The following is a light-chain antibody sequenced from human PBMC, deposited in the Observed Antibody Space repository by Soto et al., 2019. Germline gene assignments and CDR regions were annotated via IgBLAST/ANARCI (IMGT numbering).Light chain of an antibody. Sequence: ESVLTQSPGTLSLSPGERATLSCRASQSVSSSYLAWYQQKPGQAPRLLIYGASSRATGIPDRFSGGGSGTDFTLTISRLEPEDFAVYYCQQYGDSPRTFGQGTKV. J-gene: IGKJ1*01. V-gene: IGKV3-20*01. CDR2: GAS. CDR1: QSVSSSY. CDR3: QQYGDSPRT.